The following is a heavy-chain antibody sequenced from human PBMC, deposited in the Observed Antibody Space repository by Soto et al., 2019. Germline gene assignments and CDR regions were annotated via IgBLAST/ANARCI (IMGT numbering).Heavy chain of an antibody. CDR1: GYTFTSYG. V-gene: IGHV1-18*01. J-gene: IGHJ3*02. D-gene: IGHD2-2*01. CDR3: ARLFAVGYCSSTSCYAFDI. Sequence: ASVKVSCKASGYTFTSYGISWVRQAPGQGLEWMGWISAYNGNTNYAQKLQGRVTMTTDTSTSTAYMELRSLRSDDTAVYYCARLFAVGYCSSTSCYAFDIWGQGTMVTVSS. CDR2: ISAYNGNT.